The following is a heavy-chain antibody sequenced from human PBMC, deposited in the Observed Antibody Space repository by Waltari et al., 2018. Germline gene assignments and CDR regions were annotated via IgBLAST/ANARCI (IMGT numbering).Heavy chain of an antibody. CDR2: ISYDGSNK. V-gene: IGHV3-30*18. CDR3: AKDERRRGDYYFDY. CDR1: GFTFSSYG. Sequence: QVQLVESGGGVVQPGRSLRLSCAASGFTFSSYGMHWVRQAPGKGLEWVAVISYDGSNKYYADSVKGRFTISRDNSKNTLYLQMNSLRAEDTAVYYCAKDERRRGDYYFDYWGQGTLVTVSS. J-gene: IGHJ4*02. D-gene: IGHD3-16*01.